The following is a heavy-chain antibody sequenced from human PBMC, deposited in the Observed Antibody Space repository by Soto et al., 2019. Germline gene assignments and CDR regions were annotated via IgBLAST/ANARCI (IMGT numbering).Heavy chain of an antibody. Sequence: QVQLVQSGAEVKKPGASVKVSCKASGYTFTSYGISWVRQAPGQGLEWMGWISAYNGNTNYAQKLQGRVTMTTHTSTSTAYMELRILRSDDTAVYYCARDSIAARRGEDIFDYWGQGTLVTVSS. J-gene: IGHJ4*02. V-gene: IGHV1-18*01. CDR3: ARDSIAARRGEDIFDY. CDR1: GYTFTSYG. CDR2: ISAYNGNT. D-gene: IGHD6-6*01.